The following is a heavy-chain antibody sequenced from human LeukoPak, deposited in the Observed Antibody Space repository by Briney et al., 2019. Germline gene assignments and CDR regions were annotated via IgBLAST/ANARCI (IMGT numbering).Heavy chain of an antibody. J-gene: IGHJ4*02. CDR2: INSDGSST. V-gene: IGHV3-74*01. D-gene: IGHD2-15*01. CDR1: GFTFSSYR. CDR3: ARRCSGGSCYSAFDY. Sequence: GGSLRLSCAASGFTFSSYRMHWVRQAPGKGLVWVSRINSDGSSTSYADSVKGRFTISRDNAKNTLYLQMSSLRAEDTAVYYCARRCSGGSCYSAFDYWGQGTLVTVSS.